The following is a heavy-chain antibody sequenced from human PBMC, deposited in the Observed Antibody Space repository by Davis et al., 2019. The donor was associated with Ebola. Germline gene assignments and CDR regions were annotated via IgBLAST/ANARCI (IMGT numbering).Heavy chain of an antibody. J-gene: IGHJ4*02. CDR2: IYHSGST. D-gene: IGHD1-20*01. CDR3: ARTSRNWPRQPGFDY. V-gene: IGHV4-4*02. CDR1: GGSISSSNW. Sequence: SETLSLTCAVSGGSISSSNWWSWVRQPPGKGLEWIGEIYHSGSTNYNPSLKSRVTISVDKSKNQFSLKLSSVTAADTAMYYCARTSRNWPRQPGFDYWGQGTLVTVSS.